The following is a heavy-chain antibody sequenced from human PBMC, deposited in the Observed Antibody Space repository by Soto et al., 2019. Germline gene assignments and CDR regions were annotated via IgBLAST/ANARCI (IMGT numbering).Heavy chain of an antibody. Sequence: EVQLVETGGGLIQPGGSLRLSCAASGFTVSSNYMSWVRQAPGKGLEWVSVIYSGGSTYYADSVKGRFTISRDNSKNTLYLQMNSLRAEDTAVYYCARTRPRNAFDIWGQGTMVTVSS. J-gene: IGHJ3*02. V-gene: IGHV3-53*02. CDR3: ARTRPRNAFDI. CDR1: GFTVSSNY. CDR2: IYSGGST. D-gene: IGHD6-6*01.